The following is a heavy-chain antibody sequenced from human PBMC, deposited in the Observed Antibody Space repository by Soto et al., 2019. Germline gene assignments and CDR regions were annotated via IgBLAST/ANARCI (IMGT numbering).Heavy chain of an antibody. V-gene: IGHV4-34*01. CDR2: INHSGST. CDR3: ARGDYYGSGSYYFLGY. D-gene: IGHD3-10*01. CDR1: GGSFSGYY. J-gene: IGHJ4*02. Sequence: SETLSLTCAVYGGSFSGYYWSWIRQPPGKGLEWIGEINHSGSTNYNPSLKSRVTISVDTSKNQFSLKLSSVTAADTAVYYCARGDYYGSGSYYFLGYWGQGTLVTVS.